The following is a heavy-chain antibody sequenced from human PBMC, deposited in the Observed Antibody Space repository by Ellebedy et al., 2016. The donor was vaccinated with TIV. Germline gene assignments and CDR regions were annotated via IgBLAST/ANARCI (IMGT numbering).Heavy chain of an antibody. D-gene: IGHD6-19*01. CDR1: GFTFRSYA. J-gene: IGHJ3*02. CDR2: ISYDGSNK. CDR3: SSSGRRAFDI. Sequence: GGSLRLSCAASGFTFRSYAMHWVRQAPGKGLEWVAVISYDGSNKYYADSVKGRFTISRDNSKNTLYLQMNSLRAEDTAVYYCSSSGRRAFDIWGQGTMVTVSS. V-gene: IGHV3-30-3*01.